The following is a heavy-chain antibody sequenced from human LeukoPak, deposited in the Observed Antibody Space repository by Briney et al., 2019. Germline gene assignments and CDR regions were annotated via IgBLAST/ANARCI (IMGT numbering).Heavy chain of an antibody. CDR1: GGSISSGGYY. CDR2: IYCSGST. V-gene: IGHV4-31*03. Sequence: SETLSLTCTVSGGSISSGGYYWSWIRQHPGKGLEWIGYIYCSGSTYYNPSLKSRVTISVDTSKNQFSLKLSSVTAADTAVYYCASTVVDYFDYWGQGTLVTVSS. CDR3: ASTVVDYFDY. D-gene: IGHD4-23*01. J-gene: IGHJ4*02.